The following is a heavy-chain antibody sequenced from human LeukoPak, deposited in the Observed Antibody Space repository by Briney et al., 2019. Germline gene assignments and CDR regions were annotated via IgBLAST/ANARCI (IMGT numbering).Heavy chain of an antibody. D-gene: IGHD3-3*01. CDR3: AGVGFPQYYDFWSAPGNGMDV. CDR2: IYYSGST. V-gene: IGHV4-59*01. CDR1: GASSSSYY. Sequence: KASETLSITCRVSGASSSSYYWRWVPEPPGKGLEWIGYIYYSGSTNYNPSLKSRVTISVDTSKHQFSLKLSSVTAAATAVYYCAGVGFPQYYDFWSAPGNGMDVWGQGTTVTVSS. J-gene: IGHJ6*02.